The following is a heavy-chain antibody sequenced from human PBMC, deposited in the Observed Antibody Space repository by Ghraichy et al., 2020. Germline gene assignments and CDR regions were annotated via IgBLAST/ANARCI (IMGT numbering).Heavy chain of an antibody. CDR3: ARGLPPAAATYYYYYYMDV. J-gene: IGHJ6*03. CDR1: GGSFSGYY. V-gene: IGHV4-34*01. Sequence: SETLSLTCAVYGGSFSGYYWSWIRQPPGKGLEWIGEINHSGSTNYNPFLKSRVTISVDTSKNQFSLKLSSVTAADTAVYYCARGLPPAAATYYYYYYMDVWGKGTTVTVSS. D-gene: IGHD2-2*01. CDR2: INHSGST.